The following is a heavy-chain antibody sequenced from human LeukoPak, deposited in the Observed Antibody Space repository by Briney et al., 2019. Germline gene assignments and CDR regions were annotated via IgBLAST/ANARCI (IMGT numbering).Heavy chain of an antibody. CDR2: IYYSGST. CDR1: GGSISSSSYY. D-gene: IGHD3-3*01. Sequence: SETLSLTCTVSGGSISSSSYYWGWIRQPPGKGLEWIGSIYYSGSTYYNPSLKSRVTISVDTSKNQFSLKLSSVTAADTAVYYCARGRGRGDFWSGYKYWGQGTLVTVSS. V-gene: IGHV4-39*07. J-gene: IGHJ4*02. CDR3: ARGRGRGDFWSGYKY.